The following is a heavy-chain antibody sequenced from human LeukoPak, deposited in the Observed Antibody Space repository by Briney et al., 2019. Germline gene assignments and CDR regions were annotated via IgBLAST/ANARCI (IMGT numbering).Heavy chain of an antibody. J-gene: IGHJ4*02. Sequence: GASVKVSCKASGYTFTDYYVHWVRLVPGQGLEWMGRISPNSGATNYAEKLRGRVTMARDTSINTVYMEMSSLRSDDTAVYYCARDLWGWGSDYLDYWGQGTLVTVSS. CDR2: ISPNSGAT. CDR3: ARDLWGWGSDYLDY. D-gene: IGHD4/OR15-4a*01. CDR1: GYTFTDYY. V-gene: IGHV1-2*06.